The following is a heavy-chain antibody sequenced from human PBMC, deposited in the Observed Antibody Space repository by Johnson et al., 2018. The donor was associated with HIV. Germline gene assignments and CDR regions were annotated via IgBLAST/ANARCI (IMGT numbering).Heavy chain of an antibody. CDR2: ISYDGSNK. V-gene: IGHV3-30*04. J-gene: IGHJ3*02. CDR3: AREAAVADAFDI. CDR1: GFIFSGFG. Sequence: QVQLVESGGGVVQPGRSLRLSCAASGFIFSGFGLHWVRQAPGKGLEWVACISYDGSNKYYADSVKGRFTISRDNAKNTLYLQMNSLRAEDTAVYYCAREAAVADAFDICGQGTMVTVSS. D-gene: IGHD6-19*01.